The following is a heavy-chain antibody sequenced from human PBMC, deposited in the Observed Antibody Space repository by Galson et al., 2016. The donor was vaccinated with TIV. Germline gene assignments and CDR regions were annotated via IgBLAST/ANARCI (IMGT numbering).Heavy chain of an antibody. J-gene: IGHJ4*02. V-gene: IGHV1-69*15. D-gene: IGHD3-22*01. CDR3: ARGSDYYDGSGYQN. CDR2: IIPILGSS. CDR1: GDTFASYA. Sequence: QSGAEVKKPGESLKISCKASGDTFASYAFSWVRQAPGQGLEVMGRIIPILGSSDYAQRFQGRVTITEDASTSTVHMELRSLISEDTAVYYCARGSDYYDGSGYQNWGQGTLVTVSS.